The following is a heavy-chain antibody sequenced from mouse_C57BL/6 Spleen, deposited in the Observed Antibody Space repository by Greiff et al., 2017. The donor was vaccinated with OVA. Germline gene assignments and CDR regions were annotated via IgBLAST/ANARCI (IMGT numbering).Heavy chain of an antibody. V-gene: IGHV14-2*01. CDR3: AHLPAYGNYPWFAY. Sequence: EVQLQQSGAELVKPGASVKLSCTASGFNIKDYYMHWVKQRTEQGLEWIGRIDPEDGETKYAPKFQGKATITADTSSNTADLQLSSLTSEDTAVYYCAHLPAYGNYPWFAYWGQGTLVTVSA. CDR2: IDPEDGET. CDR1: GFNIKDYY. D-gene: IGHD2-1*01. J-gene: IGHJ3*01.